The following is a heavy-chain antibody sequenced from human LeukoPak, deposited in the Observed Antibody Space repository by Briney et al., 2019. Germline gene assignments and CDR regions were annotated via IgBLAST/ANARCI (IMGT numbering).Heavy chain of an antibody. CDR2: IYHSGST. CDR1: HYSISSNYY. Sequence: SETLSLTCTVSHYSISSNYYWGWIRQPPGRGLEWIGSIYHSGSTYYNPSLKSRVTISVDTSKNQFSLKLSSVTAADTAVYYCARSSGYMSYWGQGTLVTVSS. V-gene: IGHV4-38-2*02. CDR3: ARSSGYMSY. J-gene: IGHJ4*02. D-gene: IGHD3-22*01.